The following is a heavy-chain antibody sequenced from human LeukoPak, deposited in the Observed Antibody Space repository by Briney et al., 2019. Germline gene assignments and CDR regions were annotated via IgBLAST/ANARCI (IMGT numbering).Heavy chain of an antibody. Sequence: GASVKVSCKASGGTFSSYAISWVRQAPGQGLEWMGGIIPIFGTANYAQKFQGRVTITADESTSTAYMELSSLRSEDTAVYYCASDSSSAHYSNWFDPWGQGTLVTVSS. CDR2: IIPIFGTA. CDR3: ASDSSSAHYSNWFDP. J-gene: IGHJ5*02. D-gene: IGHD6-6*01. V-gene: IGHV1-69*13. CDR1: GGTFSSYA.